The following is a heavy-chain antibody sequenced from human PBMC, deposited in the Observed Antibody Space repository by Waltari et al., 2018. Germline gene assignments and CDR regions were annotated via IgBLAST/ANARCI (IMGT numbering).Heavy chain of an antibody. CDR3: ATDGHRGYSYGPSFDY. V-gene: IGHV1-24*01. D-gene: IGHD5-18*01. Sequence: QVQLVQSGAEVKKLGPSVKVPCQVSCYILTELSIHLVLHPPGKGLEWMGGFDPEDGETIYAQKFQGRVTMTEDTSTDTAYMELSSLRSEDTAVYYCATDGHRGYSYGPSFDYWGQGTLVTVSS. CDR2: FDPEDGET. J-gene: IGHJ4*02. CDR1: CYILTELS.